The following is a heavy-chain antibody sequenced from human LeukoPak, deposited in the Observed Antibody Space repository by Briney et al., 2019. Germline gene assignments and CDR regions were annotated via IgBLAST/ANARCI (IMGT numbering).Heavy chain of an antibody. CDR2: IYYNGST. CDR3: ARTTEAHSWQTRYSSYYMDV. CDR1: GGSISNYY. V-gene: IGHV4-59*01. J-gene: IGHJ6*03. D-gene: IGHD6-13*01. Sequence: SETLSLTCTLSGGSISNYYWSWTRQPPGKGLEWIGYIYYNGSTNYNPSLKSRVNQSVDTSQNQFSLKLSSVTAADTAVYYCARTTEAHSWQTRYSSYYMDVWGKGTTVTASS.